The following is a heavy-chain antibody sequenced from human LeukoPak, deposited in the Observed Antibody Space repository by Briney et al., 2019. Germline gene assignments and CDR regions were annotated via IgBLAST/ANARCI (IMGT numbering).Heavy chain of an antibody. Sequence: GGSLRLSCAASGFTFSSYEMNWVRQAPGKGLEWVSYISSSGSTIYYADSVKGRFTISRDNAKNSLYLQMNSLRAEDTAVYYCAKGHSGYRHFDYWGQGTLVTVSS. CDR2: ISSSGSTI. CDR3: AKGHSGYRHFDY. D-gene: IGHD3-22*01. V-gene: IGHV3-48*03. J-gene: IGHJ4*02. CDR1: GFTFSSYE.